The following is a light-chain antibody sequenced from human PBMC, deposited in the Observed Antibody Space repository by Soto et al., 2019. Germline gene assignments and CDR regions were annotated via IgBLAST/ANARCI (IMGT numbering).Light chain of an antibody. V-gene: IGKV1-5*03. CDR2: TAS. Sequence: DIQMTQSPSTLSASVGDRVTIACRASQSISAWLAWYQQKPGKAPNLLIYTASTLDTGVPSRFSGSGSGTEFTLSISSQQPDDFATYFCQQYDSYSTITFGQGTRLEIK. CDR1: QSISAW. J-gene: IGKJ5*01. CDR3: QQYDSYSTIT.